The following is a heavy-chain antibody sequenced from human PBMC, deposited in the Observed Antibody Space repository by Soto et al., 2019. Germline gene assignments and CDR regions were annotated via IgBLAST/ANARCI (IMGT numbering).Heavy chain of an antibody. CDR1: GGSISSYY. CDR3: ARLAVTDAMSAWFDP. CDR2: IYISGST. J-gene: IGHJ5*02. D-gene: IGHD2-2*01. V-gene: IGHV4-4*07. Sequence: SETLSLTCTVSGGSISSYYWTWIRQPAGKGLEWIGRIYISGSTDYNPSLKSRDTMSVDTSKNQFSLKLTSVTAADTAVYYCARLAVTDAMSAWFDPWGQGTLVTVSS.